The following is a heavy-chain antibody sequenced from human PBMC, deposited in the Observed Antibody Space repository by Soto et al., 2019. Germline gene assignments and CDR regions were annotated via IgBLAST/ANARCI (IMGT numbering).Heavy chain of an antibody. CDR2: IYYSGST. CDR1: GGSINSSSYF. V-gene: IGHV4-39*01. J-gene: IGHJ5*02. Sequence: SETLSLTCAVYGGSINSSSYFWGWVRQPPGKGLEWIGSIYYSGSTYYNPSLRSRVTISVDTSKNQFSLKLSSVTAADTAVFYCARHYSSGSRNWFDPWGQGTLVTVSS. CDR3: ARHYSSGSRNWFDP. D-gene: IGHD6-19*01.